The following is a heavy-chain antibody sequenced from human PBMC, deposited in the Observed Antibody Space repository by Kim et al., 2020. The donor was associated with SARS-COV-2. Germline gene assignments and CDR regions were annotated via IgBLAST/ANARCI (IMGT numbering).Heavy chain of an antibody. J-gene: IGHJ6*02. CDR2: INPSGGST. Sequence: ASVKVSCKASGYTFTSYYMHWVRQAPGQGLEWMGIINPSGGSTSYAQKFQGRVTMTRDTSTSTVYMELSSLRSEDTAVYYCARALYYYGSGSLNGGDYYYYYGMDVWGQGTTVTVSS. CDR1: GYTFTSYY. CDR3: ARALYYYGSGSLNGGDYYYYYGMDV. V-gene: IGHV1-46*01. D-gene: IGHD3-10*01.